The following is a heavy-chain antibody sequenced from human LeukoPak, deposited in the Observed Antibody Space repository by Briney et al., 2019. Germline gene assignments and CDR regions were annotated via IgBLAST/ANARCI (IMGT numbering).Heavy chain of an antibody. CDR3: ARDTRIEWLRFLDY. Sequence: SETLSLTCTGSGGSISSYYWSWIRQPPGKGLERIWYIYYSGSTNYNPSLKSRVTISVDTSENRFSLKLNSVTAADTAIYYCARDTRIEWLRFLDYWRQGILVTVSS. CDR2: IYYSGST. CDR1: GGSISSYY. D-gene: IGHD5-12*01. J-gene: IGHJ4*02. V-gene: IGHV4-59*12.